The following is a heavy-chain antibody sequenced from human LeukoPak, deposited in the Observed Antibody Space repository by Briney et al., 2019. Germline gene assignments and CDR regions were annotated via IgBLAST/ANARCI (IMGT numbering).Heavy chain of an antibody. CDR3: ASPGPQVAYYYYYMDV. Sequence: ASVKVSCKASGYTFTSYAMNWVRQAPGQGLEWMGWINTNTGNPTYAQGFTGRFVFSLDTSVSTAYLQISSLKAEDTAVYYCASPGPQVAYYYYYMDVWGKGTTVTVSS. V-gene: IGHV7-4-1*02. CDR1: GYTFTSYA. CDR2: INTNTGNP. D-gene: IGHD3-10*01. J-gene: IGHJ6*03.